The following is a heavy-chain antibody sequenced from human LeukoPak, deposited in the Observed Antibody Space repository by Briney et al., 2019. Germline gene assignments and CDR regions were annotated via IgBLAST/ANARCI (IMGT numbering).Heavy chain of an antibody. V-gene: IGHV3-30*04. D-gene: IGHD4-17*01. CDR3: ARDGGPLTTNYYYYMDV. CDR2: ISYDGSNK. J-gene: IGHJ6*03. Sequence: QPGGSLRLSCAASGFTFSSYAMHWVRQAPGKGLEWVAVISYDGSNKYYADSVKGRFTISRDNSKNTLYLQMNSLRAEDTAAYYCARDGGPLTTNYYYYMDVWGKGTTVTVSS. CDR1: GFTFSSYA.